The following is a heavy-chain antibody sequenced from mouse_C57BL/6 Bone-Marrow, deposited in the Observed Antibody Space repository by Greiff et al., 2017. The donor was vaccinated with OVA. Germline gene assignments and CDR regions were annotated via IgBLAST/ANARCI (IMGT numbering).Heavy chain of an antibody. D-gene: IGHD1-1*01. CDR1: GYTFTSYW. V-gene: IGHV1-52*01. Sequence: VQLQQSGAELVRPGSSVTLSCKASGYTFTSYWMHWVQQRPIQGLEWIGNIDPSDIEPHYNQKFKDQATLTVDKSSSTAYMQLISLTSEDSAVYDSARRGGSSYRWYFDVWGTGTTVTVSS. J-gene: IGHJ1*03. CDR2: IDPSDIEP. CDR3: ARRGGSSYRWYFDV.